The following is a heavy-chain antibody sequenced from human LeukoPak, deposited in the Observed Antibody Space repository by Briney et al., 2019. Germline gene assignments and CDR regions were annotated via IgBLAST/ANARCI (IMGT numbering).Heavy chain of an antibody. V-gene: IGHV4-34*01. Sequence: SEALSLTCSVYGESFRDYYWSWIRQPPGKGLEWIGQIHHSGDTAYSPSLKSRVTISVDTSRNQFSLQLTSVTAADTAVYYCARGRSNYRRWGQGTLVTVSS. CDR3: ARGRSNYRR. D-gene: IGHD4-4*01. J-gene: IGHJ4*02. CDR1: GESFRDYY. CDR2: IHHSGDT.